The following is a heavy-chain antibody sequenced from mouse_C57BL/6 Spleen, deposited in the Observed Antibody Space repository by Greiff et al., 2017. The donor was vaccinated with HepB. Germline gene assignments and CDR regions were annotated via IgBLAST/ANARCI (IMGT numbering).Heavy chain of an antibody. CDR3: AREGGSGYVAY. D-gene: IGHD3-2*02. CDR2: IDPSDSYT. J-gene: IGHJ3*01. CDR1: GYTFTSYW. V-gene: IGHV1-69*01. Sequence: VQLQQPGAELVMPGASVKLSCKASGYTFTSYWMHWVKQRPGQGLEWIGEIDPSDSYTNYNQKFKGKSTLTVDKSSSNAYMQLSSLTSEDSAVYYCAREGGSGYVAYWGQGTLVTVSA.